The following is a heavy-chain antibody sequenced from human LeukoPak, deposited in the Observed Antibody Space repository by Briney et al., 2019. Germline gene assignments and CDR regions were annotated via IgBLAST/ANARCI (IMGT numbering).Heavy chain of an antibody. CDR1: GGSFSGYY. Sequence: SETLSLTCAVYGGSFSGYYWSWIRQPPGKGLEWIGEINHSGSTNYNPSLKSRVTISVDTSKNQFSLKLSSVTAADTAVYYCARGAVKMATIPRGSSYMDVWGKGPRSPSP. D-gene: IGHD5-24*01. CDR3: ARGAVKMATIPRGSSYMDV. CDR2: INHSGST. V-gene: IGHV4-34*01. J-gene: IGHJ6*03.